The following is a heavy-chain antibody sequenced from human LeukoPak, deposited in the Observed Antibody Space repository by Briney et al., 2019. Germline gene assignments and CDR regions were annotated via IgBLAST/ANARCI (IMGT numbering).Heavy chain of an antibody. CDR2: IRYDGSNK. D-gene: IGHD6-13*01. CDR1: GFTFSSYG. CDR3: AKERLAAAGYFDY. V-gene: IGHV3-30*02. Sequence: GGSLRLSCAASGFTFSSYGMHWVRQAPGKGLEWVAFIRYDGSNKYYADSVKGRFTISRDNSKNTLYLQMNSLRAEDTAVYYCAKERLAAAGYFDYWGQGTLVTVSS. J-gene: IGHJ4*02.